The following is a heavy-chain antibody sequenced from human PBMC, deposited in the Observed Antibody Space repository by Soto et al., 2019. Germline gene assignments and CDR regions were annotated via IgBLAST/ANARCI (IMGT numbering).Heavy chain of an antibody. D-gene: IGHD6-13*01. CDR3: ARASGSSWYNWFDP. Sequence: SVKVSCKASVGNFSRNGISWVRQAPGQGLEYMGGIIPMFGTTNYPHKFRGRVTFTADESTSTAYMELTSLRSEDTAVYFCARASGSSWYNWFDPWGQGTLVTVSS. CDR1: VGNFSRNG. CDR2: IIPMFGTT. J-gene: IGHJ5*02. V-gene: IGHV1-69*13.